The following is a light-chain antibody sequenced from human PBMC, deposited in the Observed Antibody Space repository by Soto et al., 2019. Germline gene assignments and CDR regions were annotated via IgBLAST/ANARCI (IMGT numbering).Light chain of an antibody. CDR2: DVS. Sequence: QSALTQPASVSGSLGQSITISCTGTSSDIGHYNHVSWYQQHPYKAPKIIIYDVSNRPSGVSNRFSGSKSGNTASLTISGLQAEDEADYHCSSHTTSPTLVIFGGGTKVTVL. CDR3: SSHTTSPTLVI. J-gene: IGLJ2*01. CDR1: SSDIGHYNH. V-gene: IGLV2-14*03.